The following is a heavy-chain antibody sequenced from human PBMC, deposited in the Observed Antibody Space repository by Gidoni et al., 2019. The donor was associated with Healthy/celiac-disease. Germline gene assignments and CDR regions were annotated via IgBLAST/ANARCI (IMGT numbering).Heavy chain of an antibody. J-gene: IGHJ5*02. CDR3: ARARVAVNWFDP. CDR1: GYTFTSYY. Sequence: QVQLVPSGADVKQPGASVTVSCKASGYTFTSYYMHWVRQAPGQGLEWMGIINPSGGSTSYAQKFQGRVTMTRDTSTSTVYMELSSLRSEDTAVYYCARARVAVNWFDPWGQGTLVTVSS. D-gene: IGHD3-3*01. V-gene: IGHV1-46*01. CDR2: INPSGGST.